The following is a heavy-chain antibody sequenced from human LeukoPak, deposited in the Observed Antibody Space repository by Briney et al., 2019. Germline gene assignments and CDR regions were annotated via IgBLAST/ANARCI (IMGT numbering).Heavy chain of an antibody. CDR3: ARGVPIDY. V-gene: IGHV3-66*01. CDR1: GFTVSSNY. J-gene: IGHJ4*02. CDR2: IYTGGST. D-gene: IGHD3-10*01. Sequence: RGALRVSCAASGFTVSSNYISWVRQGPGKGLEWMSIIYTGGSTYYADYVKGRFTISRDNSKNTLYLQMNSLRAEDMAVYYCARGVPIDYWGQGTLVTVSS.